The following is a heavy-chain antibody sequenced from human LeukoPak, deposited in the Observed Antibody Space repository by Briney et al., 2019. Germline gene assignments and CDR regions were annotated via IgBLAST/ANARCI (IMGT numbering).Heavy chain of an antibody. J-gene: IGHJ4*02. V-gene: IGHV3-11*03. CDR2: ISDSSSYT. CDR1: GFTFSDYY. Sequence: GGSLRLSCAASGFTFSDYYMRWIRQAPGKGLEWVSYISDSSSYTDHADSVKGRFTISRDNSKNSLYLQMNSLRAEDTAVYYCARRYTGYGILDYWGQGTLVTVSS. D-gene: IGHD5-12*01. CDR3: ARRYTGYGILDY.